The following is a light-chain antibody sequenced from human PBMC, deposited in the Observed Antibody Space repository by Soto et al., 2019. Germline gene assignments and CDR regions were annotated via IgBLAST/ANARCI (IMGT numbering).Light chain of an antibody. CDR2: ECS. Sequence: QSALTQPASVSGSPGQSITISCTGTSSDVGSYNLVSWYQQHPGKAPKLMIYECSKRPSGVSNRFSGSKSGNTASLTISGLQAEDEADYYCCSYAGSSTVFGGGTKVTGL. CDR3: CSYAGSSTV. CDR1: SSDVGSYNL. V-gene: IGLV2-23*01. J-gene: IGLJ2*01.